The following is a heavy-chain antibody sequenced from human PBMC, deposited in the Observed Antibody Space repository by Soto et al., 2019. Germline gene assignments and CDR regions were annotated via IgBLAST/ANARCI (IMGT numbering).Heavy chain of an antibody. V-gene: IGHV4-59*01. CDR2: IYYSGST. D-gene: IGHD3-10*01. Sequence: PSGTLSLTCTVSGGSISSYYWSWIRQPPGKGLEWIGYIYYSGSTNYNPSLKSRVTISVDTSKNQFSLKLSSVTAADTAVYYCAREYYYGSGWDYYYYGMDVWGQGTTVTVSS. J-gene: IGHJ6*02. CDR3: AREYYYGSGWDYYYYGMDV. CDR1: GGSISSYY.